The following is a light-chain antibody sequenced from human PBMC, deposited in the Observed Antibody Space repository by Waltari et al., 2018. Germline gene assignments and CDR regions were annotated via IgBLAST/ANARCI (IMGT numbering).Light chain of an antibody. J-gene: IGKJ4*01. CDR3: QQSYSTLLT. Sequence: DIHITQSPASLSASVADRVTITCRASQSISSYLNWYQHKPGKAPKLLIYAASSLQSGVPSRFSGSGSGTDFTLTISSLQPEDFATYYCQQSYSTLLTFGGGTKVEIK. V-gene: IGKV1-39*01. CDR2: AAS. CDR1: QSISSY.